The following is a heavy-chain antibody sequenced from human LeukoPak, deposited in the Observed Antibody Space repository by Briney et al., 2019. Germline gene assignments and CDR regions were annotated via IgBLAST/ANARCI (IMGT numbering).Heavy chain of an antibody. Sequence: PGGSLRLSCAASGFTFSSYSMNWVRQAPGKGLEWVSSISSSSSYIYYADSVKGRFTISRDNSKNTLYLQMNSLRAEDTAVYYCARDSGGYSSSSESGYFDYWGQGTLVTVSS. D-gene: IGHD6-6*01. CDR2: ISSSSSYI. V-gene: IGHV3-21*01. CDR1: GFTFSSYS. CDR3: ARDSGGYSSSSESGYFDY. J-gene: IGHJ4*02.